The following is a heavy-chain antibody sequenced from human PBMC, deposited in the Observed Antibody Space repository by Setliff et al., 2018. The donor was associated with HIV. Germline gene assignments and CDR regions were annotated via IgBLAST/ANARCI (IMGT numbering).Heavy chain of an antibody. CDR2: ISAYTANT. CDR1: GYTFPNYG. CDR3: ARSRRDTAMVGWYFDL. Sequence: ASVKVSCKASGYTFPNYGITWVRQAPGQGLEWMGWISAYTANTNYAQKLQGRVTMTTDTSTSTAYMELSSLRSEDTAVYYCARSRRDTAMVGWYFDLWGRGTLVTVSS. V-gene: IGHV1-18*01. D-gene: IGHD5-18*01. J-gene: IGHJ2*01.